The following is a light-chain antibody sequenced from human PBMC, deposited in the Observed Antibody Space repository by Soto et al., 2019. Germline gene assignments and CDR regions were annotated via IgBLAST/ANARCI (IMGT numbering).Light chain of an antibody. J-gene: IGKJ1*01. CDR3: RQDYNYPRT. Sequence: AIQMTQSPSSLSASVGDRVTITCRASQGIRNDLGWYQQKPGKAPKLLIYAASSLQSVVPSRFSGSGSGTDFTLTISSLQPEDFATYYCRQDYNYPRTFGQGTKVEIK. V-gene: IGKV1-6*01. CDR2: AAS. CDR1: QGIRND.